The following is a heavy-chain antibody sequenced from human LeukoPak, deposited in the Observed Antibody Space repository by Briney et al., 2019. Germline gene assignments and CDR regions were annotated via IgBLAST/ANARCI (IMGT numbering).Heavy chain of an antibody. CDR3: ARHKRYCSSTSCYNWFDP. J-gene: IGHJ5*02. V-gene: IGHV4-59*08. D-gene: IGHD2-2*01. CDR1: GGSISSYY. CDR2: IYYSGST. Sequence: SETLSLTCTVSGGSISSYYWSWIRQPPGNGLEWIGYIYYSGSTNYNPSLKSRVTISVDTSKNQFSLKLSSVTAADTAVYYCARHKRYCSSTSCYNWFDPWGQGTLVTVSS.